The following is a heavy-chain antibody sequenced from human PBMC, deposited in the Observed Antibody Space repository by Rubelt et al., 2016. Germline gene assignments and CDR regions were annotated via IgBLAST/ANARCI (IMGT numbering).Heavy chain of an antibody. CDR2: INPNNAGT. CDR1: GYTFTDHY. CDR3: AKSNYYYYYMDV. J-gene: IGHJ6*03. Sequence: QVQLVQSGAEVKEPGVSVKVSCKASGYTFTDHYVHWVRQAPGQGLEWVGWINPNNAGTKYTQRFQGRVTITRDTSINTAYLGRSRLTSDETAVYYCAKSNYYYYYMDVWGKGTTVTVSS. V-gene: IGHV1-2*02.